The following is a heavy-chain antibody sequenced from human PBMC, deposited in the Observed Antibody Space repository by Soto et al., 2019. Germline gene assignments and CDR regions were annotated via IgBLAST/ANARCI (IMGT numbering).Heavy chain of an antibody. CDR2: INHSGST. Sequence: SETLSLTCAVYGVSFSGYYWSWIRQPPGKGLEWIGEINHSGSTNYNPSLKSRVTISVDTSKNQFSLKLSSVTAADTAVYYCARGTDIVVVPAGKYFDYWGQGTLVTVSS. CDR1: GVSFSGYY. CDR3: ARGTDIVVVPAGKYFDY. J-gene: IGHJ4*02. D-gene: IGHD2-2*01. V-gene: IGHV4-34*01.